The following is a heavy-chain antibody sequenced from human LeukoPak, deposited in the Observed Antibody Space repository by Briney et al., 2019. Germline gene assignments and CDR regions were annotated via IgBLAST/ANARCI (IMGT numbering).Heavy chain of an antibody. D-gene: IGHD6-19*01. Sequence: ASVKVSCKASGYTFTGYYMHWVRQAPGQGLEWMGWINPNSGGTNYAQKFQGRVTMTRDTSISTAYMELSRLRSDDTAVYYCAREEASIAVAGTSDYWGQGALVTVSS. CDR3: AREEASIAVAGTSDY. CDR2: INPNSGGT. J-gene: IGHJ4*02. CDR1: GYTFTGYY. V-gene: IGHV1-2*02.